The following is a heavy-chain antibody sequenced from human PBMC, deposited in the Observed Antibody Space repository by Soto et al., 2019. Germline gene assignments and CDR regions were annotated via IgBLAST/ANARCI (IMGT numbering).Heavy chain of an antibody. V-gene: IGHV4-59*08. J-gene: IGHJ4*02. CDR3: ARHNYGSGSTYFDY. CDR1: GGSISSYY. CDR2: IYYSGST. D-gene: IGHD3-10*01. Sequence: QVQLQESGPGLVKPSETLSLTCTVSGGSISSYYWSWIRQPPGKGLEWIGYIYYSGSTNYNPSLKSRDTKSVDTSKNQFSLKLNSMTAADTAVYYCARHNYGSGSTYFDYWGQGTLVTVSS.